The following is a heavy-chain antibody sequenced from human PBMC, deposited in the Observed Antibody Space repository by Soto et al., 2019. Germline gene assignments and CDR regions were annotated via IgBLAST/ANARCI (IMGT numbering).Heavy chain of an antibody. CDR2: ISYDGSNK. Sequence: QVQLVESGGGVVQPGRSLRLSCAASGFTFSSYAMHWVRQAPGKGLEWVAVISYDGSNKYYADSVTGRFTISRDNSKNTVYLLMNSLRAEDTAVYYCAREGSSYYFDYWGQGTLVTVSS. CDR1: GFTFSSYA. CDR3: AREGSSYYFDY. V-gene: IGHV3-30-3*01. D-gene: IGHD6-19*01. J-gene: IGHJ4*02.